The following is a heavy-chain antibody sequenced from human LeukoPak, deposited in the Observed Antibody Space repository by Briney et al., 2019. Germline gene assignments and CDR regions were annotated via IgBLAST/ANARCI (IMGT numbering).Heavy chain of an antibody. J-gene: IGHJ3*02. Sequence: ASVKVSCKASGYTFTSYGISWVRQAPGQGLEWMGWISPYNTNTNYAQKLQGRVTMTTDTSTSTAYMGLRSLRSDDTAVYYCARATNWNYAFDIWGQGTMVTVSS. V-gene: IGHV1-18*01. CDR2: ISPYNTNT. D-gene: IGHD1-7*01. CDR3: ARATNWNYAFDI. CDR1: GYTFTSYG.